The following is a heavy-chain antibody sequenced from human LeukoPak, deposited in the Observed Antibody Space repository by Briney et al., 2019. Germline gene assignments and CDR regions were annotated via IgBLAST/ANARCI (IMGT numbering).Heavy chain of an antibody. CDR2: IIPILGIA. Sequence: ASVKVSCKASGDIFSSYVISWVRQAPGQGLEWMGRIIPILGIANYAQKFQGRVTITADKSTSTAYMELSSLRSEDSAVYYCARASDYYGSGNDYWGQGTLVTVSS. CDR1: GDIFSSYV. D-gene: IGHD3-10*01. J-gene: IGHJ4*02. V-gene: IGHV1-69*04. CDR3: ARASDYYGSGNDY.